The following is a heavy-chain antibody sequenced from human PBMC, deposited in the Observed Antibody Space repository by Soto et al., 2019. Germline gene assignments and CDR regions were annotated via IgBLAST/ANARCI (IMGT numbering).Heavy chain of an antibody. D-gene: IGHD2-2*01. CDR1: GGSISSYY. V-gene: IGHV4-59*01. CDR2: IYYSGST. Sequence: SETLSLTCTVSGGSISSYYWSWIRQPPGKGLEWIGYIYYSGSTNYNPSLKSRVTISVDTSKNQFSLKLSSVTAADTAVYYCARIVVVPAAIDYFDYWGQGTLVTVSS. CDR3: ARIVVVPAAIDYFDY. J-gene: IGHJ4*02.